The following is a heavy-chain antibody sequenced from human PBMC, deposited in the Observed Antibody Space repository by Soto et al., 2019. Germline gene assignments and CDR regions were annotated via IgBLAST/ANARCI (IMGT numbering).Heavy chain of an antibody. CDR2: INHSGST. CDR1: GGSFSGYY. D-gene: IGHD6-19*01. Sequence: QMQLQQWDAGLLKPSETLSLTCAVYGGSFSGYYWSWIRQPPGKGLEWIGEINHSGSTNYNPSLKSRVTISVDTSKNQFSLKLSSVTAADTAVYYCASTVAVAAAFDYWGQGTLVTVSS. V-gene: IGHV4-34*01. J-gene: IGHJ4*02. CDR3: ASTVAVAAAFDY.